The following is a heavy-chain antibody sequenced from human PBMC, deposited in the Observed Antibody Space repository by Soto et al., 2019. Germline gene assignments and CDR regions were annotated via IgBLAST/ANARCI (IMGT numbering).Heavy chain of an antibody. CDR3: AREQGLLTGTVGY. Sequence: QVQLVQSGAEVKKPGASVKVSCKASGYTFTSYAMHWVRQAPGQRLEWMGWINAGNGNTKYSQKFQGRVTITRDTSASTAYMELSSLRSEDTAVYYCAREQGLLTGTVGYWGQGTLVTVSS. D-gene: IGHD1-1*01. V-gene: IGHV1-3*01. CDR1: GYTFTSYA. CDR2: INAGNGNT. J-gene: IGHJ4*02.